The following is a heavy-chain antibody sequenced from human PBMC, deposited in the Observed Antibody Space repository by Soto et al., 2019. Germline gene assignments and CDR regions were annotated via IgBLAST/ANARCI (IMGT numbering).Heavy chain of an antibody. CDR1: GGTFSSYA. Sequence: QVQLVQSGAEVKKPGSSVKVSCRASGGTFSSYAVSWVRQAPGQGLEWMGVIIPLLNTPKYVQKFQGRVTITADASATTAYMELSSLRSEDTAVYYCARESSSPNYYYYGMDVWCQGTTVTVSS. D-gene: IGHD6-6*01. V-gene: IGHV1-69*01. J-gene: IGHJ6*02. CDR3: ARESSSPNYYYYGMDV. CDR2: IIPLLNTP.